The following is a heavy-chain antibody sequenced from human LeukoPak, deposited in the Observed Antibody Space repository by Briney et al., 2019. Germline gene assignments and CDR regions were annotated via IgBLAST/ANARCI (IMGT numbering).Heavy chain of an antibody. Sequence: PGGSLRLSCAASGFTFSTYAMAWVRQAPGKGLEWVSAISGSGYTKFYGDSVKGRFTISRGNSKNTLYLQMDSLRADDSAVYYCAKGSNSGGYLEFDYWGRGTLVTVSS. CDR2: ISGSGYTK. V-gene: IGHV3-23*01. CDR1: GFTFSTYA. D-gene: IGHD1-26*01. CDR3: AKGSNSGGYLEFDY. J-gene: IGHJ4*02.